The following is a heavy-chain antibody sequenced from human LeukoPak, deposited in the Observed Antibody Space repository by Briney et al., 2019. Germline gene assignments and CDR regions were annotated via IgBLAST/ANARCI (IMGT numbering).Heavy chain of an antibody. V-gene: IGHV4-59*01. D-gene: IGHD2-21*01. CDR3: ARDLVGAFDI. J-gene: IGHJ3*02. Sequence: TSETLSLTCTVSGGSISSYYWSWIRQPPGKGLEWIGYIYYRGSTNYNPSLKSRVTISVDTSKNQFSLKLSSVTAADTAVYYCARDLVGAFDIWGQGTMVTVSS. CDR1: GGSISSYY. CDR2: IYYRGST.